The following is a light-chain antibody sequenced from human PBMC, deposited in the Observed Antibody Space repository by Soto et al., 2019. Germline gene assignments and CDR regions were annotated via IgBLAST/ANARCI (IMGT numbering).Light chain of an antibody. Sequence: DIVMTQSPLSLPVTPGEPASISCRSSQSLLHSSGRYYLDWYLQKPGQSPQLLIYLGSHRAYRVPHMFSASGSVSAFTRTISRVAAAEVGIYYCVQAIQTPFTCGGGTSVEIK. V-gene: IGKV2-28*01. CDR2: LGS. CDR1: QSLLHSSGRYY. CDR3: VQAIQTPFT. J-gene: IGKJ4*01.